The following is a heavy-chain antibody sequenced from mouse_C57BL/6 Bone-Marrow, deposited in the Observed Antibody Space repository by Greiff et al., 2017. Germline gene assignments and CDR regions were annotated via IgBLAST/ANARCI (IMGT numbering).Heavy chain of an antibody. J-gene: IGHJ4*01. Sequence: VHVKQSGAELVRPGASVKLSCTASGFNIKDDYMHWVKQRPEQGLEWIGWFDPENGDTEYASKFQGKATITADTSSNTAYLQLSSLTSEDTAVYYCTTGAYCYAMDYWGQGTSVTVSS. CDR3: TTGAYCYAMDY. V-gene: IGHV14-4*01. CDR1: GFNIKDDY. CDR2: FDPENGDT.